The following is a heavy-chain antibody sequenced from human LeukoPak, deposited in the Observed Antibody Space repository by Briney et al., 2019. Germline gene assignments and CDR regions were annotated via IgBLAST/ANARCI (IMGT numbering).Heavy chain of an antibody. CDR1: GFTFSNYG. Sequence: GGSLRLSCAASGFTFSNYGMHWVRQAPGKGLEWVAVIWYDGSNKYYADSVKGRFTISRDNSKNTLYLQMNSLRAEDTAVYYCARDILTGYSYYYGMDVWGQGTTVTVSS. CDR3: ARDILTGYSYYYGMDV. V-gene: IGHV3-33*01. J-gene: IGHJ6*02. D-gene: IGHD3-9*01. CDR2: IWYDGSNK.